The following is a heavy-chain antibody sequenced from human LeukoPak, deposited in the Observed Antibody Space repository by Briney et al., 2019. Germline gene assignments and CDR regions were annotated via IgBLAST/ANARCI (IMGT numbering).Heavy chain of an antibody. CDR3: ARDVGRIAVAGTGTVDI. J-gene: IGHJ3*02. D-gene: IGHD6-19*01. V-gene: IGHV3-33*01. Sequence: GGSLRLSCAASGFTFSSYGMHWVRQAPGKGLEWVAVIWYDGSNKYYADSVKGRFTISRDNSKNTLYLQMNSLRAEDPAVYYCARDVGRIAVAGTGTVDIWGQGTMVTVSS. CDR1: GFTFSSYG. CDR2: IWYDGSNK.